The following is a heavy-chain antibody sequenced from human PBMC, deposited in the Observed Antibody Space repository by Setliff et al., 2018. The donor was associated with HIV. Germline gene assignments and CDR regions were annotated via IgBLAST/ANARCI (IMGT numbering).Heavy chain of an antibody. CDR1: GYTFTDYY. J-gene: IGHJ3*02. V-gene: IGHV1-46*04. D-gene: IGHD4-17*01. CDR2: INPSGGAA. CDR3: AGDMGYGDHGRAFDI. Sequence: ASVKVSCKASGYTFTDYYLHWVRQAPGQGLEWLGVINPSGGAADYAQKLRGRVALTGDTSTSTVYLQLSSLRSEDTAMYYCAGDMGYGDHGRAFDIWG.